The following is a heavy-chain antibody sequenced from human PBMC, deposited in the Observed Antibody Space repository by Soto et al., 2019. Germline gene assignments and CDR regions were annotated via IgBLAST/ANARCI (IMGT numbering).Heavy chain of an antibody. CDR3: ARGFPVPKYGYSSGWSSDY. V-gene: IGHV3-48*03. Sequence: GGSLRLSCAASGFTFSSYEMNWVRQAPGKGLEWVSYISSSGSTIYYADSVKGRFTISRDNAKNSLYLQMNSLRAEDTAVYYCARGFPVPKYGYSSGWSSDYWGQGTLVTVSS. D-gene: IGHD6-19*01. CDR1: GFTFSSYE. J-gene: IGHJ4*02. CDR2: ISSSGSTI.